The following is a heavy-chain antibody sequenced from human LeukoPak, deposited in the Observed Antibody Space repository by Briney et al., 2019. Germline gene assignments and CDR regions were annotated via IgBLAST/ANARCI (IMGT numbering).Heavy chain of an antibody. CDR3: ARYGYYSSGWDRWVDY. V-gene: IGHV1-18*04. J-gene: IGHJ4*02. D-gene: IGHD6-19*01. CDR1: GYTFTSYY. Sequence: ASVKVSCKASGYTFTSYYMHWVRQAPGQGLEWMGWISAYNGNTNYAQKLQGRVTMTTDTSTSTAYMELRSLRSDDTAVYYCARYGYYSSGWDRWVDYWGQGTLVTVSS. CDR2: ISAYNGNT.